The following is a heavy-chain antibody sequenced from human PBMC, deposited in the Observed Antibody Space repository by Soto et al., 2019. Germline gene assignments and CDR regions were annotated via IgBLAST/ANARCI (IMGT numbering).Heavy chain of an antibody. J-gene: IGHJ5*02. CDR1: GYTFTSYG. V-gene: IGHV1-3*01. CDR2: INAANGDR. CDR3: VRRHVSATGIDWFDP. Sequence: QVHLVQSGTEVKKPGASVKVSCKASGYTFTSYGIHWVRQAPGQRLEWMGWINAANGDRIYSPKFQGRVTITRDTSASTAYMELSSLRSEDTALYYCVRRHVSATGIDWFDPWGQGTLVTVSS. D-gene: IGHD6-13*01.